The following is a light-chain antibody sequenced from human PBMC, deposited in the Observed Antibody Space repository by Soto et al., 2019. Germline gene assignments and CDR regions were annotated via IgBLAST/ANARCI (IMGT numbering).Light chain of an antibody. CDR1: QDISNY. J-gene: IGKJ3*01. CDR3: QQYDNLPPFT. V-gene: IGKV1-33*01. CDR2: DAS. Sequence: DIQMTQSPSSLSASVGDRVTITCQASQDISNYLNWYQQKPGKAPKLLIYDASNLETGVPSRFSGSGSGTYFTVTISSLQPEDIATYYCQQYDNLPPFTFGPGTKVDIK.